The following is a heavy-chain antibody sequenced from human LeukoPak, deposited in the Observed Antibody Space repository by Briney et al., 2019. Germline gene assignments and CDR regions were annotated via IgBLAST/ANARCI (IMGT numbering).Heavy chain of an antibody. CDR3: ARQAPHYYFDY. Sequence: SETLSLTCTVSGGAISRYYWSWIRQPPGKGLEWIGYIYYSGSTNYNPSLKSRVTISVDTSKNQFSLKLSSVTAADTAVYYCARQAPHYYFDYWGQGTLVTVSS. CDR2: IYYSGST. J-gene: IGHJ4*02. CDR1: GGAISRYY. V-gene: IGHV4-59*08.